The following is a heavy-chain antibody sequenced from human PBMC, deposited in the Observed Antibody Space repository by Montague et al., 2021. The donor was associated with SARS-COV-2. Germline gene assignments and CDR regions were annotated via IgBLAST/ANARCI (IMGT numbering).Heavy chain of an antibody. J-gene: IGHJ5*02. CDR3: AREVVGVKTNWLDT. Sequence: SETLSLTCSVSGVSVSSNNYYWTWIRGPPGKGLEWIGYIYFNGNTILXPSLEGRVTTSIGTSKNHFSLRLTSVTPADTAVYYCAREVVGVKTNWLDTWGQGTLVTVSS. D-gene: IGHD3-16*01. V-gene: IGHV4-61*03. CDR2: IYFNGNT. CDR1: GVSVSSNNYY.